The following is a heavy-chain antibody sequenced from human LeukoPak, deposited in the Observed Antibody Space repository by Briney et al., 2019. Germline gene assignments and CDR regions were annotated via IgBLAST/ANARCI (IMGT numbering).Heavy chain of an antibody. CDR2: IWYDGSNK. J-gene: IGHJ4*02. V-gene: IGHV3-33*01. CDR3: ARRPRYSSGPVGDY. Sequence: AGSLRLSCAASGFTFSNHGMHWVRQAPGKGLEWVAVIWYDGSNKYYADSAKGRFTISRDDSKSTLYLQMNSLRAEDTAVYYCARRPRYSSGPVGDYWGQGTLVTVSS. CDR1: GFTFSNHG. D-gene: IGHD6-19*01.